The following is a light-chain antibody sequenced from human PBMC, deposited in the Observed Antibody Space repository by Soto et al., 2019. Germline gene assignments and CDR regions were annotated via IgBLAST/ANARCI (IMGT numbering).Light chain of an antibody. CDR2: SNN. J-gene: IGLJ3*02. V-gene: IGLV1-44*01. CDR1: NSNIGSHT. CDR3: SVWDDSLNGWV. Sequence: QSVLTQPPSASGTPGQRVTISCSGSNSNIGSHTVNWYQQFPGTAPKLLMHSNNQRPSGVPDRFSGSKSGTSASLAISGLQSEDEADYYCSVWDDSLNGWVFGGGTKLTVL.